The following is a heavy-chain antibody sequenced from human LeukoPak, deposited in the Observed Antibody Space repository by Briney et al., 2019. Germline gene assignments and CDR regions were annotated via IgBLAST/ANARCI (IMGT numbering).Heavy chain of an antibody. D-gene: IGHD6-13*01. CDR1: GYTFTSYD. J-gene: IGHJ4*02. V-gene: IGHV1-8*01. CDR3: ARAASYSSSGKTRKNYYFDY. CDR2: MNPNSGNT. Sequence: ASVKVSCKASGYTFTSYDINWVRQATGQGLEWMGWMNPNSGNTGYAQKFQGRVTMTRNTSISTAYMELSSLRSEDTAVYYCARAASYSSSGKTRKNYYFDYWGQGTLITVSS.